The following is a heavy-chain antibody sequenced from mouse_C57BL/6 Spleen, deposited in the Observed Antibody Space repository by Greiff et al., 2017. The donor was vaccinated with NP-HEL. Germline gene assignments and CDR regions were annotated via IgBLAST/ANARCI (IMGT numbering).Heavy chain of an antibody. D-gene: IGHD1-1*01. V-gene: IGHV1-15*01. CDR2: IDPETGGT. Sequence: VQLQQSGAELVRPGASVTLSCKASGYTFTDYEMHWVKQTPVHGLEWIGAIDPETGGTAYNQKFKGKAILTADKSSSTAYMELRSLTSEDSAVYYCTTITTVVEGYFGVWGTGTTVTVSS. CDR1: GYTFTDYE. CDR3: TTITTVVEGYFGV. J-gene: IGHJ1*03.